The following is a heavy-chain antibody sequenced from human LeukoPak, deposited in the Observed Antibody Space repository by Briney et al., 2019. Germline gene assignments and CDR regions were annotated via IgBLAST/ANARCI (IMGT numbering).Heavy chain of an antibody. CDR2: ISSSSSYI. J-gene: IGHJ4*02. CDR1: GFSVSSNY. D-gene: IGHD3-16*02. V-gene: IGHV3-21*01. Sequence: GGSLRLSCEASGFSVSSNYMTWVRQAPGKGLEWVSSISSSSSYIYYADSVKGRFTISRDNAKNSLYLQMNSLRAEDTAVYYCARDINDYVWGSYRPSYYFDYWGQGTLVTVSS. CDR3: ARDINDYVWGSYRPSYYFDY.